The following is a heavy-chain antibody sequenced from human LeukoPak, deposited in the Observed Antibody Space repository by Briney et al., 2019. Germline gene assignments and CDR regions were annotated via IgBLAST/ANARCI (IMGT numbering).Heavy chain of an antibody. J-gene: IGHJ5*02. D-gene: IGHD1-1*01. V-gene: IGHV1-46*01. CDR1: GYTFTGYY. Sequence: GASVKVSCKASGYTFTGYYMHWVRQAPGQGLEWMGIINPSGGSTSYAQKFQGRVTMTRDMSTSTVYMELSSLRSEDTAVYYCARDVDVENWFDPWGQGTLVTVSS. CDR3: ARDVDVENWFDP. CDR2: INPSGGST.